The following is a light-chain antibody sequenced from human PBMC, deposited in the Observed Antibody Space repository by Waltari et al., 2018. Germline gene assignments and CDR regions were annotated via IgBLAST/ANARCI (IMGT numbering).Light chain of an antibody. CDR2: EVT. CDR1: SSDVGSYTF. CDR3: SSYATSNKLL. V-gene: IGLV2-8*01. J-gene: IGLJ3*02. Sequence: QSALTQPPSASGSPGQSVTIPCTGTSSDVGSYTFVSWYQQHPGKAPKLMIFEVTKRPSGVPDRFSGSKSGNTASLTVSGLQAEDEADYYCSSYATSNKLLFGGGTKLTVL.